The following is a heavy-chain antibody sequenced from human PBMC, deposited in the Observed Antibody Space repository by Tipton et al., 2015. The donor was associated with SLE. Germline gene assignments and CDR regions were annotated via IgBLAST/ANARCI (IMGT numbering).Heavy chain of an antibody. Sequence: TLSLTCAVYGGSFSGYYWSWIRQPPGKGLEWIGEINHSGSTYYNPSLKSRVTISVDTSKNQFSLKLSSVTAADTAVYYCASGCGGDCYLYFDYWGQGTLVTVSS. CDR2: INHSGST. D-gene: IGHD2-21*02. CDR1: GGSFSGYY. CDR3: ASGCGGDCYLYFDY. V-gene: IGHV4-34*01. J-gene: IGHJ4*02.